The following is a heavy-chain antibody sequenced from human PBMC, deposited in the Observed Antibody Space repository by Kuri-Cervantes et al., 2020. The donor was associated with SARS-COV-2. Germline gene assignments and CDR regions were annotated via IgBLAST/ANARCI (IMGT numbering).Heavy chain of an antibody. CDR2: ISYDGSNK. D-gene: IGHD5-24*01. V-gene: IGHV3-30-3*01. Sequence: GGSLRLSCAASGFTFSSYAMHWVRQAPGKGLEWVAVISYDGSNKYYADSVKGRLTISRDNSKNTLYLQMNSLRAEDTAVYYCARDSGMATNRGLDYWGQGTLVTVSS. J-gene: IGHJ4*02. CDR3: ARDSGMATNRGLDY. CDR1: GFTFSSYA.